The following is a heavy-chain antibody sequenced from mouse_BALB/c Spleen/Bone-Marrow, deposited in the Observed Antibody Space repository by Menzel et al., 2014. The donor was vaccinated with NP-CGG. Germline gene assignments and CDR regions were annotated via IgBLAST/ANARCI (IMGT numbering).Heavy chain of an antibody. CDR1: GFNIKDTY. Sequence: EVMLVESGAELVKPGASVKLSCTASGFNIKDTYMHWVKQRPEQGLEWIGRVDPANGNTKYDPKFQGKATITADTSSNTACLQLMNLTTEDTAVYYCARYRLGTYFDYWGQGTTLTVSS. CDR3: ARYRLGTYFDY. J-gene: IGHJ2*01. CDR2: VDPANGNT. V-gene: IGHV14-3*02. D-gene: IGHD1-2*01.